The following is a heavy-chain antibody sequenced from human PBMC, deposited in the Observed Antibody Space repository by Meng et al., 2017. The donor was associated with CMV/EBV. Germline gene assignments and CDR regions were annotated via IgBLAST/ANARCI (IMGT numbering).Heavy chain of an antibody. CDR3: ANARGGSGSYPYYYYGMDV. D-gene: IGHD3-10*01. CDR1: GFTFSSYG. CDR2: IRYDGSNK. Sequence: GGSLRLSCAASGFTFSSYGMHWVRQAPGKGLEWVAFIRYDGSNKYYADSVKGRFTISRDNSKNTLYLQMNSLRAEDTAVYYCANARGGSGSYPYYYYGMDVWGQGTTVTVSS. V-gene: IGHV3-30*02. J-gene: IGHJ6*02.